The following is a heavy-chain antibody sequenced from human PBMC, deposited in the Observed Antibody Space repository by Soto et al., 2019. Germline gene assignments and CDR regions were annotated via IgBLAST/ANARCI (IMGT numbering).Heavy chain of an antibody. CDR3: AGNPSGWFHLDY. D-gene: IGHD6-19*01. CDR2: INAGNGNT. CDR1: GYTFTSYA. J-gene: IGHJ4*02. V-gene: IGHV1-3*01. Sequence: ASVKVSCKASGYTFTSYAMHWVREAPGQRLEWMGWINAGNGNTKYSQKFQGRVTITRDTSASTAYMELSSLRSEDTAVYYCAGNPSGWFHLDYWGQGTLVTVSS.